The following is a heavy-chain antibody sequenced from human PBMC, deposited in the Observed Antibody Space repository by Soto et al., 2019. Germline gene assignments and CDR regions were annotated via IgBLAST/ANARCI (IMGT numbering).Heavy chain of an antibody. Sequence: GGSLRLSCAASGFTFSSYGIHWVRQAPGKGLEWVALIWHDGNNKYYADSVRGRFIISRDNSKNRLYLQMNSLRAEDTAVYYCASDLVGASDSYGLDVWGQGTPVTVSS. CDR3: ASDLVGASDSYGLDV. CDR1: GFTFSSYG. D-gene: IGHD1-26*01. J-gene: IGHJ6*02. CDR2: IWHDGNNK. V-gene: IGHV3-33*08.